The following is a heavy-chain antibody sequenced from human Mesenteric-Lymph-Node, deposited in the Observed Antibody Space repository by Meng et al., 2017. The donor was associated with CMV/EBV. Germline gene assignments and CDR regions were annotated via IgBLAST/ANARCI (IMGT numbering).Heavy chain of an antibody. D-gene: IGHD3-9*01. V-gene: IGHV4-61*01. CDR1: GGSVNNDSFY. Sequence: SETLSLTCTVSGGSVNNDSFYWSWIRQPPGKGLEWIGYIYYSGSTNYNPSLKSRVTISVDTSKNQFSLKLSSVTAADTAVYYCARGEEAYYDILTWGQGTLVTVSS. CDR2: IYYSGST. J-gene: IGHJ4*02. CDR3: ARGEEAYYDILT.